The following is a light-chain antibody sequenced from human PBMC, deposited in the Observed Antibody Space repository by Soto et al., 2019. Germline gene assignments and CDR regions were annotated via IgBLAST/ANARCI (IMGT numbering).Light chain of an antibody. CDR1: QTIDNT. CDR2: DAS. CDR3: PHSTYWPYP. Sequence: GRTQSTATLSLSPGERATLSCRASQTIDNTLAWYQRKPGQAPRLLIYDASTRATGVPARFSGSGSGTDFTLTISSLQSEDFALYYCPHSTYWPYPFGQRT. J-gene: IGKJ2*01. V-gene: IGKV3-15*01.